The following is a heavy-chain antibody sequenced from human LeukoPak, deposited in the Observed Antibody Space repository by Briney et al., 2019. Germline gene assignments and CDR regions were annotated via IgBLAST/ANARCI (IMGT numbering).Heavy chain of an antibody. Sequence: PGGSLRLFCAASGFTFSDYYMSWIRQAPGKGLEWVSYISSSGSTIYYADSVKGRFTISRDNAKNSLYLQMNSLRAEDTAVYYCARDHHYDSSGYPGYWGQGTLVTVSS. V-gene: IGHV3-11*01. J-gene: IGHJ4*02. CDR2: ISSSGSTI. CDR1: GFTFSDYY. D-gene: IGHD3-22*01. CDR3: ARDHHYDSSGYPGY.